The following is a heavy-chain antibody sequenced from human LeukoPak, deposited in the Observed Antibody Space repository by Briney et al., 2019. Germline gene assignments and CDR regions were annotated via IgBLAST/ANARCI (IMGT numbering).Heavy chain of an antibody. V-gene: IGHV1-24*01. D-gene: IGHD2-15*01. Sequence: ASVKVSCKVSGYSLTELSMHWVRQAPGKGLEWMGGFDPEGGKTIYAQKFQGRVTMTEDTSIDTVYLELSSLRSEDTAVYYCATSRIAYWYFALWGRGTLVTVSS. CDR2: FDPEGGKT. CDR1: GYSLTELS. J-gene: IGHJ2*01. CDR3: ATSRIAYWYFAL.